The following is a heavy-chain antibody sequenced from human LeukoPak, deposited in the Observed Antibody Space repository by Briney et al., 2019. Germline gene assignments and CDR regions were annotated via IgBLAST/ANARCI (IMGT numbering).Heavy chain of an antibody. CDR3: ARDEGGCPDY. J-gene: IGHJ4*02. CDR1: GVTFSSYG. D-gene: IGHD2-15*01. Sequence: GRSLRLSCAASGVTFSSYGMHWVRQAPGKGLEWVAVISYDGSNKYYADSVKGRFTISRDNSKNTLYLQMNSLRAEDTAVYYCARDEGGCPDYWGQGTLVTVSS. CDR2: ISYDGSNK. V-gene: IGHV3-30*03.